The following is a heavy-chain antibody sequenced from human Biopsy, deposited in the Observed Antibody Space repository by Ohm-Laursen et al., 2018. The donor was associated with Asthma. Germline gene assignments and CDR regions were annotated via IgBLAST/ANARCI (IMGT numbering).Heavy chain of an antibody. CDR1: GGTFNTYV. Sequence: GPSVNVSCKSLGGTFNTYVIGWVRQAPGQGLVWMGGINSVFGTTTYPQKFQDRVTITADDSTSTVYMELSSLRSEDTAVYYCARKAGSCISRTCYSLDFWGQGTLVTVSS. V-gene: IGHV1-69*01. D-gene: IGHD2-2*01. CDR2: INSVFGTT. CDR3: ARKAGSCISRTCYSLDF. J-gene: IGHJ4*02.